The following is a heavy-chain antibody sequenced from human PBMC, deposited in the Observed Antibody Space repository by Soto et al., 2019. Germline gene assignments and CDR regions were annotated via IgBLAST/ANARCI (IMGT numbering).Heavy chain of an antibody. D-gene: IGHD4-4*01. CDR3: ARVRYTNYVAYYHYTDV. CDR1: GWSFSGYY. Sequence: SETLSVTCGVYGWSFSGYYWSWIRQPPGKGLEWIGEINHSGSTNYNPSLKSRVTISVDTSKNQFSLKLSSVTAADTAVYYCARVRYTNYVAYYHYTDVWRKGSTVTV. J-gene: IGHJ6*03. V-gene: IGHV4-34*01. CDR2: INHSGST.